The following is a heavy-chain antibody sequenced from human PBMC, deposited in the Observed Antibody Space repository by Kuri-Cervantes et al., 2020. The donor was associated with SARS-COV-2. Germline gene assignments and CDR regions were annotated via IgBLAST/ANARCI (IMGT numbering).Heavy chain of an antibody. CDR2: IYYSGST. V-gene: IGHV4-39*02. CDR3: AREGGVAANYYYYCYMDV. Sequence: GSLRLSCTVSGGSISSSSYYWGWIRQPPGKGLEWIGTIYYSGSTYYSPSLKSRVTISVDTSKNQFSLKPSSVTAADTAVYYCAREGGVAANYYYYCYMDVWGKGTTVTVSS. J-gene: IGHJ6*03. D-gene: IGHD2-15*01. CDR1: GGSISSSSYY.